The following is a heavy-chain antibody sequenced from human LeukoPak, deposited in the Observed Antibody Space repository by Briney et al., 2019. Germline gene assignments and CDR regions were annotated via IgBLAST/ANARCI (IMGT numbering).Heavy chain of an antibody. CDR1: GGSMSSGSYY. CDR3: ARSYYYDSSGSKDAFDI. J-gene: IGHJ3*02. Sequence: SETLSLTCTVSGGSMSSGSYYWNWIRQPAGKGLEWIGRIYTSGSTNYNPSLKSRVTILVDTSKNQFSLKLSSVTAADTAVYYCARSYYYDSSGSKDAFDIWGPGTMVTVSS. D-gene: IGHD3-22*01. CDR2: IYTSGST. V-gene: IGHV4-61*02.